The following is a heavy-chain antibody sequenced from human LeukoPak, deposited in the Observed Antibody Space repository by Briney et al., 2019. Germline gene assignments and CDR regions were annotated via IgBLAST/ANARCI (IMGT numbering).Heavy chain of an antibody. CDR3: ARDRYYYGMDV. CDR1: GFTVSSNY. CDR2: IYSGGST. J-gene: IGHJ6*02. Sequence: PGGSLRLSCAASGFTVSSNYMSWVRQAPGKGLEWVSVIYSGGSTYYADSVKGRFTISRDNSKNTLYLQMNSLRSDDTAVYYCARDRYYYGMDVWGQGTTVTVSS. V-gene: IGHV3-53*05.